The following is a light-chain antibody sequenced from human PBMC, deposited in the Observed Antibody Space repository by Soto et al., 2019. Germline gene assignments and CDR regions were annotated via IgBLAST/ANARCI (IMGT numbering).Light chain of an antibody. V-gene: IGKV1-17*01. Sequence: DIQMTQSPSSLSASVGDRVTITCRASQGLRNDLTWYQQKLGKAPKRLITAASSLQSGVPSRFSGSGSGTEFTLTISSLQPEDLATDYCLQHNSDPFTFGGGTKVEIE. J-gene: IGKJ4*01. CDR1: QGLRND. CDR3: LQHNSDPFT. CDR2: AAS.